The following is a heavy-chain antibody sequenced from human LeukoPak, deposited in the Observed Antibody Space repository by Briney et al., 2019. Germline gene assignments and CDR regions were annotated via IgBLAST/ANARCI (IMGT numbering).Heavy chain of an antibody. J-gene: IGHJ4*02. D-gene: IGHD6-19*01. V-gene: IGHV3-20*04. CDR2: INWNGGST. Sequence: GGSLRLSCAASGFTFDDYGMSWVRQAPGKGLEWVSGINWNGGSTGYADSVKGRFTISRDNAKNSLYLQMNSLRAEDTALYYCARQGVSETSHIAVAGPFDCWGRGTLVTVSS. CDR1: GFTFDDYG. CDR3: ARQGVSETSHIAVAGPFDC.